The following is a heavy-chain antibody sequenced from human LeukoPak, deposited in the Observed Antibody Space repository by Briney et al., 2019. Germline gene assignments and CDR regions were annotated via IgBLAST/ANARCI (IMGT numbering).Heavy chain of an antibody. D-gene: IGHD3-3*01. J-gene: IGHJ3*02. CDR2: INPNSGGT. CDR3: ATPKAYDFWSGYDGAFDI. CDR1: GYTFTGYY. Sequence: GASVKVSRKASGYTFTGYYMHWVRQAPGQGLEWMGWINPNSGGTNYAQKFQGRVTMTRDTSISTAYMELSRLRSDDTAVYYCATPKAYDFWSGYDGAFDIWGQGTMVTVSS. V-gene: IGHV1-2*02.